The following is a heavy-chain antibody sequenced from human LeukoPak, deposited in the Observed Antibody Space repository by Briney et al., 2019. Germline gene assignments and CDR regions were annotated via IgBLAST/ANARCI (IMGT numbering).Heavy chain of an antibody. J-gene: IGHJ4*02. D-gene: IGHD2-15*01. CDR3: ARDGVRLPLDY. CDR2: IYYSGST. Sequence: SQTLSLTCTVSGGSISSGDYYWSWIRQPPGKGLEWIVYIYYSGSTYYNPSLKSRVTISVDTSKNQFSLKLSSVTAADTAVYYCARDGVRLPLDYWGQGTLVTVSS. V-gene: IGHV4-30-4*01. CDR1: GGSISSGDYY.